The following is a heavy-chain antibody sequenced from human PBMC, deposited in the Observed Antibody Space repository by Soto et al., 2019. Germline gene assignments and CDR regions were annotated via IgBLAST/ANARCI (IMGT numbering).Heavy chain of an antibody. D-gene: IGHD3-10*01. V-gene: IGHV3-23*01. CDR3: ARRGSSADLFHFDY. CDR2: ISGSGGST. Sequence: EVQLLESGGGLVQPGGSLRLSCAVSGFTFSSYAMSWVRQAPGKGLEWVSFISGSGGSTYYADSVKGRFTISRDNSKNTLYLQMNSLRAEDTAVYYCARRGSSADLFHFDYWGQGPLVTVSS. CDR1: GFTFSSYA. J-gene: IGHJ4*02.